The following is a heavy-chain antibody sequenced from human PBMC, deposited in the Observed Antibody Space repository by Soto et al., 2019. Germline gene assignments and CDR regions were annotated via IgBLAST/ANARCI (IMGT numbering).Heavy chain of an antibody. CDR1: GGSISSYY. J-gene: IGHJ5*02. D-gene: IGHD6-6*01. CDR3: ARDLRDGVAARPPNWFDP. Sequence: SETLSLTCTVSGGSISSYYWSWIRQPAGKGLKWIGRIYTSGSTNYNPSLKSRVTMSVDTSKNQFSLKLSSVTAADTAVYYCARDLRDGVAARPPNWFDPWGQGTLVTVSS. CDR2: IYTSGST. V-gene: IGHV4-4*07.